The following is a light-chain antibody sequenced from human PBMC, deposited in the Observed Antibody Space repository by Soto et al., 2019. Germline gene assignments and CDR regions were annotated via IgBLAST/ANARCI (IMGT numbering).Light chain of an antibody. Sequence: DIQMTQSPSTLSASVGDRVTITCRASQTIRSLLAWYQQKPGKAPKALIYDASRLGSGVPSRFSGSGSGTDFTLTISRLEPEDFAVYYCQQYGSSGTFGQGTKVDI. J-gene: IGKJ1*01. CDR3: QQYGSSGT. V-gene: IGKV1-5*01. CDR1: QTIRSL. CDR2: DAS.